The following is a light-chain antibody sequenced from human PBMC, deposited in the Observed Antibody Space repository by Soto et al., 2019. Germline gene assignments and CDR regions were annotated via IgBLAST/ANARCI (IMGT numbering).Light chain of an antibody. V-gene: IGLV1-40*01. Sequence: QSVLTQPPSVSGAPGQRVTISCTGSSSNIGAGYDVYWYQQFPGTAPKLLIYGNTNRPSEVPDRFSGSKSGTSASLAITGLQAEDEADYYCQSYDSSPSDSGVFGGGTKLTVL. CDR2: GNT. CDR3: QSYDSSPSDSGV. J-gene: IGLJ2*01. CDR1: SSNIGAGYD.